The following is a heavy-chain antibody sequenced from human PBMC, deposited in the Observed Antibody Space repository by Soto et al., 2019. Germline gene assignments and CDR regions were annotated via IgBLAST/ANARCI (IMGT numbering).Heavy chain of an antibody. CDR2: ISPYSGNT. Sequence: QVQLVQSGDEVRKPGSSVKVSCKASGYIFVNYGIAWVRQAPGQGLEWMGWISPYSGNTHYASKVQGRLTMTTDTXXSAAYMGLGCLTFDATAVYYCALVDNYVTPTPLDVWGQGTPVSVS. D-gene: IGHD3-16*01. V-gene: IGHV1-18*01. J-gene: IGHJ6*02. CDR1: GYIFVNYG. CDR3: ALVDNYVTPTPLDV.